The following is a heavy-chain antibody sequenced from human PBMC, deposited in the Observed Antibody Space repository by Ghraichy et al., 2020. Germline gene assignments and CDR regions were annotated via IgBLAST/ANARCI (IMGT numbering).Heavy chain of an antibody. Sequence: SETLSLTCAMSGASFSGYVWSWIRQSPGKGLEWIGEINQSGLSKYTPSLKSRVSISVDTSMLQFSLNVTSMTAADTAVYYCARGLFRAFGVDGHESADAFDIWGQGTMVTVSS. CDR1: GASFSGYV. CDR2: INQSGLS. D-gene: IGHD3-16*01. J-gene: IGHJ3*02. V-gene: IGHV4-34*01. CDR3: ARGLFRAFGVDGHESADAFDI.